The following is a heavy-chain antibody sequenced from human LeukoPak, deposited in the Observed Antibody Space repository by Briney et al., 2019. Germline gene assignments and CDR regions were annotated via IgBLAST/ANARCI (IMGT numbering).Heavy chain of an antibody. J-gene: IGHJ4*02. CDR2: ISSSSSYI. CDR1: GFTFSSYS. V-gene: IGHV3-21*01. Sequence: PGGSLRLSCAASGFTFSSYSMNWVRQAPGKGLEWVSSISSSSSYIYYADSVKGRFTISRDNAKNSLYLQMNSLRAKDTAVYYCARERVVAATLFDYWGQGTLVTVSS. CDR3: ARERVVAATLFDY. D-gene: IGHD2-15*01.